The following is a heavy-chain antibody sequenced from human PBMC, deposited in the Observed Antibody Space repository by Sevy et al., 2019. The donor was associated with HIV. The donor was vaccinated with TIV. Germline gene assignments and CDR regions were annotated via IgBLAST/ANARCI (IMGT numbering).Heavy chain of an antibody. J-gene: IGHJ6*03. V-gene: IGHV3-7*03. D-gene: IGHD4-4*01. CDR2: IKQDGSEK. Sequence: GGSLRLSCAASGFTFSSYWMSWVRQAPGKGLEWVANIKQDGSEKYYVDSVKGRFTISRDNAKNSLYLQMNSLRAEDTAMYYCARGLHSYYYYMDVWGKGTTVTVSS. CDR3: ARGLHSYYYYMDV. CDR1: GFTFSSYW.